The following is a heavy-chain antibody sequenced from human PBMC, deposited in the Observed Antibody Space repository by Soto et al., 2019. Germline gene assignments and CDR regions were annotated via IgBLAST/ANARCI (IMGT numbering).Heavy chain of an antibody. Sequence: PGGSLRLSCAASGFTFSSYEMNWVRQAPGKGLEWVSYISSSGSTIYYADSVKGRFTISRDNAKNSLYLQMNSLRAEDTAVYYCACLPSYYDSSGYPHYFDYWGQGTLVTVSS. V-gene: IGHV3-48*03. J-gene: IGHJ4*02. CDR2: ISSSGSTI. CDR3: ACLPSYYDSSGYPHYFDY. CDR1: GFTFSSYE. D-gene: IGHD3-22*01.